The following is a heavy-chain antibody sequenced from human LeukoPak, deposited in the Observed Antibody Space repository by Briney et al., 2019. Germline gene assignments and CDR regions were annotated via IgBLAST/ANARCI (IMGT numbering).Heavy chain of an antibody. CDR1: GGSVSSGSYY. CDR3: ASNLSGSYYNWFDP. J-gene: IGHJ5*02. CDR2: IYYSGST. V-gene: IGHV4-61*01. D-gene: IGHD1-26*01. Sequence: PSETLSLNCTVSGGSVSSGSYYWSWLRQPPGKGLEWIGYIYYSGSTNYNPSLKSRVTISVDTSKNQFSLKLSSVTAADTAVYYCASNLSGSYYNWFDPWGQGTLVTVSS.